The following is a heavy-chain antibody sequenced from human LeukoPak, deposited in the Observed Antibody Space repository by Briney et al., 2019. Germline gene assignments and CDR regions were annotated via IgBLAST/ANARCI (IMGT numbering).Heavy chain of an antibody. D-gene: IGHD3-16*01. V-gene: IGHV3-11*03. CDR2: ISSSRSYT. CDR1: GFTFSDYY. Sequence: GGSLRLSCAASGFTFSDYYMSWIRQAPGKGLGWVSYISSSRSYTNYADSVKGRLTISRDNAKNSLYLQMNSLRAEDTAVYYCARTYTRAFDYWGQGTLVTVSS. J-gene: IGHJ4*02. CDR3: ARTYTRAFDY.